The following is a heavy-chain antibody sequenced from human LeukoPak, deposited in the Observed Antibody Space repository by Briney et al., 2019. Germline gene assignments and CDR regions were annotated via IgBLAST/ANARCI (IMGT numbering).Heavy chain of an antibody. Sequence: SETLSLTRTVSGGAISSGGYDWSWIRQHPEKGPEWIGHMFYSGGTYYNPSLKSRVSMSVDTSQNHFSLKLTSVTAADTAVYYCARGDPLRYWGQGIRVTVSS. J-gene: IGHJ4*02. V-gene: IGHV4-31*03. D-gene: IGHD3-16*02. CDR1: GGAISSGGYD. CDR2: MFYSGGT. CDR3: ARGDPLRY.